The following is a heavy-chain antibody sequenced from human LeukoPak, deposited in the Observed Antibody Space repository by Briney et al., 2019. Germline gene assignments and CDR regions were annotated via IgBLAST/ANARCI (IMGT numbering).Heavy chain of an antibody. CDR1: GGSFSGYY. CDR3: ARRVPIVGTTSDAFDI. Sequence: SETLSLTCAVYGGSFSGYYWSWIRQPPGKGLGWIGEINHSGSTNYNPSLKSRVTISVDTSKNQFSLKLRSVTAADTAVYYCARRVPIVGTTSDAFDIWGQGTMVTVSS. D-gene: IGHD1-26*01. J-gene: IGHJ3*02. CDR2: INHSGST. V-gene: IGHV4-34*01.